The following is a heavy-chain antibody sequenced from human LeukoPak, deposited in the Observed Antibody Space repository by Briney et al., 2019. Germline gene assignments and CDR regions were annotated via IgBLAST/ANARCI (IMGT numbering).Heavy chain of an antibody. CDR2: IPYDGSNK. J-gene: IGHJ4*02. V-gene: IGHV3-30-3*01. CDR1: GFTFSSYA. D-gene: IGHD2-15*01. CDR3: AREGLHRNFDY. Sequence: GGSLRLSCAASGFTFSSYAMHRVRQAPGKGLEWVAVIPYDGSNKYYADSVKGRFTISRDNSKNTLYLQMNSLRAEDTAVYYCAREGLHRNFDYWGQGTLVTVSS.